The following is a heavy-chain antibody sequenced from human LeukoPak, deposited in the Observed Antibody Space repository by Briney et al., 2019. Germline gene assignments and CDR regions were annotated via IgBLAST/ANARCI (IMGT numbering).Heavy chain of an antibody. CDR2: IYTSGST. CDR3: ARDSQLLFPNWFDP. D-gene: IGHD2-2*01. Sequence: PSQTLSLTCTVSGGSISSGSYYWSWIRQPAGKGLEWIGRIYTSGSTNSNPSLKSRVTISVDTSKNRFSLKLSSVTSADTAVYYCARDSQLLFPNWFDPWGQGTLVTVSS. V-gene: IGHV4-61*02. J-gene: IGHJ5*02. CDR1: GGSISSGSYY.